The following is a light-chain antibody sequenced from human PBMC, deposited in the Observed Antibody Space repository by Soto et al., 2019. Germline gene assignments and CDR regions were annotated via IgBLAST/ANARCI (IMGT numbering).Light chain of an antibody. V-gene: IGKV3-20*01. CDR1: QSVSSSY. CDR3: RQYGSSPPIT. J-gene: IGKJ5*01. Sequence: EIVLTQSPGTLSLSPGERATLSCRASQSVSSSYLAWYQQKPGQAPRLLIYGASNRATGIPHRFSGSGSGTDFTLTISRLDPEDFAVYYCRQYGSSPPITFSQGTRLEIK. CDR2: GAS.